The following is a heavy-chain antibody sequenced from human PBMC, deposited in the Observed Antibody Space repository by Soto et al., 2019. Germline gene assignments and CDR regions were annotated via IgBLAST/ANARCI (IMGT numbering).Heavy chain of an antibody. CDR1: RFTFSDYT. CDR3: VKAVFSGYYYVPFDY. V-gene: IGHV3-64D*06. J-gene: IGHJ4*02. CDR2: ISGDGGST. D-gene: IGHD1-26*01. Sequence: EVQLVESGGDLVQPGGSLRLSCSASRFTFSDYTMHWVRQAPGKGLEYVSAISGDGGSTYYADSVKDRFTISRDNSKNTLYIQMSSLRAEDTAVYFCVKAVFSGYYYVPFDYWGQGTLVTVSS.